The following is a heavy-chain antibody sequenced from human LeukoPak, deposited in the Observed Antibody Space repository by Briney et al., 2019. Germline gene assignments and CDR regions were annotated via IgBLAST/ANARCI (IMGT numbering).Heavy chain of an antibody. Sequence: PSETLSLTCTVSGGSISSYYRSWIRQPPGKGLEWIGYIYYRGSTNYNPSLKSRVTISVDTSKNQFSLKLSSVTAADTAVYYWARHKNYYDRSGYYYELDYWGQGTLVTVSS. CDR3: ARHKNYYDRSGYYYELDY. CDR1: GGSISSYY. D-gene: IGHD3-22*01. CDR2: IYYRGST. V-gene: IGHV4-59*08. J-gene: IGHJ4*02.